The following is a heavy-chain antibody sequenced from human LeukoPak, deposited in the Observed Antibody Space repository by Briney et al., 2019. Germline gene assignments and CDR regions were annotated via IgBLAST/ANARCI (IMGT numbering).Heavy chain of an antibody. Sequence: PGGSLRLSCAASGFTFSSYSMNWVRQAPGKGLEGVSYISSSSSTIYYADSVKGRFTISRDNAKNSLYLQMNSLRAEDTAVYYCARDLFVVVVAATHNWFDPWGQGTLVTVSS. CDR2: ISSSSSTI. CDR1: GFTFSSYS. V-gene: IGHV3-48*04. J-gene: IGHJ5*02. D-gene: IGHD2-15*01. CDR3: ARDLFVVVVAATHNWFDP.